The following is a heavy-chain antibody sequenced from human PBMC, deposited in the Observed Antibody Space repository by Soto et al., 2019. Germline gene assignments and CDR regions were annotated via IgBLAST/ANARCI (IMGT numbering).Heavy chain of an antibody. CDR3: ARDRAHFYESSGRLDL. CDR2: ISYSGST. V-gene: IGHV4-30-4*01. Sequence: PSETLSLTCSVSGDSMNNGDYFWTWIRQTPGKGLQWIGYISYSGSTFYNPSPKTRLAMSVDTSKNQFSVRLRSVTAADTAVYYCARDRAHFYESSGRLDLWGQGMLVTVSS. CDR1: GDSMNNGDYF. D-gene: IGHD3-22*01. J-gene: IGHJ4*02.